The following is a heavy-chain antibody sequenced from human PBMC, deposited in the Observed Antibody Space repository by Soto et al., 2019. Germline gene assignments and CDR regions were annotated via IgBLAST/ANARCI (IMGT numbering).Heavy chain of an antibody. CDR2: FDPEDGET. J-gene: IGHJ4*02. D-gene: IGHD5-12*01. CDR3: STDTSGIYSGYDSADFDY. V-gene: IGHV1-24*01. Sequence: AAVKVSCKVSGYTLTELSMHWVRQAPGKGLEWMGGFDPEDGETIYAQKFQGRGTMTEATSTDTAYMELSRLRSEDTAVYYCSTDTSGIYSGYDSADFDYWGQGTLVTVSS. CDR1: GYTLTELS.